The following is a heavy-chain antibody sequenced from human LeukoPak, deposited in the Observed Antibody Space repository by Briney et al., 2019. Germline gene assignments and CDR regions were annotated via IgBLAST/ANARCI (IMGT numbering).Heavy chain of an antibody. CDR2: INTDGSST. J-gene: IGHJ4*02. V-gene: IGHV3-74*01. D-gene: IGHD3-10*01. CDR1: GFTFSSYW. CDR3: AKVYDYYGSGSFHY. Sequence: PGGSLRLSCAASGFTFSSYWMHWVRQAPGKGLVWVSRINTDGSSTSYADSVKGRFTISRDNAKNTLYLQMNSLRAEDTAVYYCAKVYDYYGSGSFHYWGQGTLVIVSS.